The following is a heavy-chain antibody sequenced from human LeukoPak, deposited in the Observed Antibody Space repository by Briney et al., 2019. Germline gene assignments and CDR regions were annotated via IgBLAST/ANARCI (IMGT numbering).Heavy chain of an antibody. V-gene: IGHV3-11*01. CDR2: ISTTGTTM. CDR1: GFTFSDFY. J-gene: IGHJ1*01. CDR3: AKGHTYGMI. D-gene: IGHD5-18*01. Sequence: GSLRLSCAASGFTFSDFYMSWLRQTPGKGLEWVSYISTTGTTMDYADSVKGRFTISRDNAKDSLYLQMNNLGAEDTAVYYCAKGHTYGMIWGQGTLVTVSS.